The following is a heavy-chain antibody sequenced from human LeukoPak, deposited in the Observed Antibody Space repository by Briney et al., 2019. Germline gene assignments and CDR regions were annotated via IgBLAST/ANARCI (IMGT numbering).Heavy chain of an antibody. Sequence: ASVKVSCKASGGTFISYAINWVRQAPGQGLEWMGWISAYNGNTNYAQKLQGRVTMTTDTSTSTAYMELRSLRSDDTAVYYCATRSRYDFWSGYRNSHLDYWDQGTLVTVPS. V-gene: IGHV1-18*01. CDR2: ISAYNGNT. CDR1: GGTFISYA. CDR3: ATRSRYDFWSGYRNSHLDY. D-gene: IGHD3-3*01. J-gene: IGHJ4*02.